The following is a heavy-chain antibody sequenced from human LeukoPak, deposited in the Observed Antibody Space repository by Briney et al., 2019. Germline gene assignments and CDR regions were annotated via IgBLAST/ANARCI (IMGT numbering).Heavy chain of an antibody. CDR3: AKDLKAAAGTDYYYYMDV. V-gene: IGHV3-23*01. Sequence: PGGSLRLSCAASGFTFSSYAMSWVRQAPGKGLEWVSAISGSGGSTYYADSVKGRFTISGDNSKNTLYLQMNSLRAEDTAVYYCAKDLKAAAGTDYYYYMDVWGKGTTVTVSS. CDR2: ISGSGGST. CDR1: GFTFSSYA. J-gene: IGHJ6*03. D-gene: IGHD6-13*01.